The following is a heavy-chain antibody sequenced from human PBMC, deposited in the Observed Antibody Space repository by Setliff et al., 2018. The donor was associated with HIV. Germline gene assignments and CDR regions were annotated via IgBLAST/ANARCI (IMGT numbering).Heavy chain of an antibody. Sequence: TSETLSLTCTVSGDSISSGGYHWSWIRQPPGKGLEWIGYIYYSGNSNYKPSLKSRVTISVDTSKNQFSLKLSSVTAADTAMYYCARVIGDSEKFDSNWFDPWGQGTPVTVSS. CDR2: IYYSGNS. CDR1: GDSISSGGYH. J-gene: IGHJ5*02. V-gene: IGHV4-61*08. D-gene: IGHD3-10*01. CDR3: ARVIGDSEKFDSNWFDP.